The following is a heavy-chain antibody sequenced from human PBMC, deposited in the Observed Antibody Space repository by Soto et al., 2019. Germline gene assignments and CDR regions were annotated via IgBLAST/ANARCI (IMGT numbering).Heavy chain of an antibody. CDR1: GGSISSYY. CDR3: ARGNFIVVVPAAGNYGMDV. CDR2: IYYSGST. J-gene: IGHJ6*02. Sequence: SETLSLTCTVSGGSISSYYWSWIRQPPGKGLEWIGYIYYSGSTNYNPSLKSRVTISVDTSKNQLSLKLTSVTTAVTAVHYCARGNFIVVVPAAGNYGMDVWGQGTTVTVSS. D-gene: IGHD2-2*01. V-gene: IGHV4-59*12.